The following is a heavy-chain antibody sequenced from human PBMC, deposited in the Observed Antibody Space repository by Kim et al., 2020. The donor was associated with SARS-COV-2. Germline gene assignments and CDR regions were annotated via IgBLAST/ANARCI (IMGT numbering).Heavy chain of an antibody. Sequence: GGSLRLSCAVSVFTFSRYWMNWVRQAPGKGLEWVASIKQDGSEKYYVDSVKGRFSISRDNAKSTLYLQMNSLRAEDTAVYYCAREEIVVPCFDYWGQGTLHTVSS. V-gene: IGHV3-7*01. CDR3: AREEIVVPCFDY. J-gene: IGHJ4*02. CDR2: IKQDGSEK. D-gene: IGHD2-15*01. CDR1: VFTFSRYW.